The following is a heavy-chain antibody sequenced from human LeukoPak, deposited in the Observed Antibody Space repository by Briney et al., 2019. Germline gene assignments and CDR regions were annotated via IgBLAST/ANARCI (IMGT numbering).Heavy chain of an antibody. Sequence: LGESLKISCKGSGYSFTSYWIGWVRQMPGKGLEWMGIIYPGDSDTRYSPSFQGQVTISADKSISTAYLQWSSLKASDTAMYYCARQFEQLDGAFDIWGQGTMVTVSS. CDR1: GYSFTSYW. CDR3: ARQFEQLDGAFDI. V-gene: IGHV5-51*01. J-gene: IGHJ3*02. D-gene: IGHD6-6*01. CDR2: IYPGDSDT.